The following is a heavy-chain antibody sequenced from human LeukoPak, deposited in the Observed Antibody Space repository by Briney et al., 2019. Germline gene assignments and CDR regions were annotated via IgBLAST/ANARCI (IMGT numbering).Heavy chain of an antibody. CDR3: ARDMDRGQWLVRPYY. CDR2: INPNSGGT. Sequence: ASVKVSCKASAYTFTDYYIHWVRQAPGQGLEWMGWINPNSGGTNYEQKFQGRVTMTSDMSFSTAYMELRRLRSDDTAVYYCARDMDRGQWLVRPYYWGQGTLVTVSS. D-gene: IGHD6-19*01. CDR1: AYTFTDYY. J-gene: IGHJ4*02. V-gene: IGHV1-2*02.